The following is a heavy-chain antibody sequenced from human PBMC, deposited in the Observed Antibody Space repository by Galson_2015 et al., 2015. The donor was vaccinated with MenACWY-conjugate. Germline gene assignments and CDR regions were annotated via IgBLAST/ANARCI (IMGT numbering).Heavy chain of an antibody. CDR1: GFTFSNYA. Sequence: SLRLSCAASGFTFSNYAMSWVRQAPGKGLEWVSAISGSRGVSTYYADSVKGRFTISRDNSRTTLYLHMNSLRAEDSAVYYCATLWFGESNYYYYGMDVWGQGTTVTVSS. CDR3: ATLWFGESNYYYYGMDV. J-gene: IGHJ6*02. V-gene: IGHV3-23*01. D-gene: IGHD3-10*01. CDR2: ISGSRGVST.